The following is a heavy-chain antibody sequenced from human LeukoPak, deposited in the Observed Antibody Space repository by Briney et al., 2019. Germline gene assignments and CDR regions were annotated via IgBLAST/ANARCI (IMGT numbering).Heavy chain of an antibody. V-gene: IGHV1-18*01. Sequence: GASVTVSCKASGYTFTSYGISWVRQAPGQGLEWMGWISAYNGNTNYAQKLQGRVTMTTDTSTSTAYMELRSLRSDDTAAYYCARERGLWFGELPFDYWGQGTLVTVSS. CDR3: ARERGLWFGELPFDY. D-gene: IGHD3-10*01. CDR1: GYTFTSYG. J-gene: IGHJ4*02. CDR2: ISAYNGNT.